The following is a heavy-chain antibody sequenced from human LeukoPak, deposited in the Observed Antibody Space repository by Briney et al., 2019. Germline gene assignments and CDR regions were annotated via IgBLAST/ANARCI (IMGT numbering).Heavy chain of an antibody. Sequence: SETLSLTCTVSGGSVGSGTYYWSWIRQSPGKGLEWIGNVYYSGSAYYNPSLKSRVTMSVDTSKNQFSLKLSSVTAADTAVYYCARKPIINNAWYYFDYWGQETLVTVSS. CDR3: ARKPIINNAWYYFDY. CDR1: GGSVGSGTYY. D-gene: IGHD1/OR15-1a*01. V-gene: IGHV4-39*07. J-gene: IGHJ4*02. CDR2: VYYSGSA.